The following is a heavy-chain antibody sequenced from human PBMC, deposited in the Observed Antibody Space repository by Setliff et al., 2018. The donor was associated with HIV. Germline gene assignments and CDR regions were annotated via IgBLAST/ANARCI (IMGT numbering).Heavy chain of an antibody. CDR2: IKQDGSEK. D-gene: IGHD6-19*01. J-gene: IGHJ5*02. Sequence: TSETLSLTCSVSGGSISSSTYYWGWVRQAPGKGLEWVANIKQDGSEKYYVDSVKGRFTISRDNAKNSLYLQMNSLRAEDTAVYYCTRGRDSNGWYDAWGQGTLVTVSS. V-gene: IGHV3-7*01. CDR1: GGSISSSTYY. CDR3: TRGRDSNGWYDA.